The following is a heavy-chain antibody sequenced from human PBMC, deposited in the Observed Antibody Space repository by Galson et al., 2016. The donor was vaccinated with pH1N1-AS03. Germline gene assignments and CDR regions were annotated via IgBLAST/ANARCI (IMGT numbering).Heavy chain of an antibody. V-gene: IGHV1-69*05. CDR3: ATAGNYFDIRRFDS. D-gene: IGHD3-9*01. CDR1: GLTFSSYA. Sequence: SVKVSCKASGLTFSSYAISWVRQAPGQGLEWMGGVKGVFRTTNYAQKFQGRITITMDQSTGTAYMAVSSLRAEDTAVYYCATAGNYFDIRRFDSWGQGTLVTVSS. J-gene: IGHJ4*02. CDR2: VKGVFRTT.